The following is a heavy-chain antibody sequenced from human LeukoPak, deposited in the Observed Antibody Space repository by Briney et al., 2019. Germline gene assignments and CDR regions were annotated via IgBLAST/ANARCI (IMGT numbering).Heavy chain of an antibody. V-gene: IGHV1-69*05. J-gene: IGHJ5*02. D-gene: IGHD2-2*01. CDR1: GGTFSSYA. CDR2: IIPIFGTA. Sequence: ASVKVSCKASGGTFSSYAISWVRQAPGQGLEWVGGIIPIFGTANYAQKSQGRVTITTDESTSTAYMELSSPRSEDTAVYYCARDKLGYCSSTSCYANWFDPWGQGTLVTVSS. CDR3: ARDKLGYCSSTSCYANWFDP.